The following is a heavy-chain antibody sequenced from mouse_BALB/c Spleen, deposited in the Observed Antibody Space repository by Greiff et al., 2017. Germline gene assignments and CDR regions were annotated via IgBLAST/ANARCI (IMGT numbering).Heavy chain of an antibody. CDR1: GFTFSSYG. CDR3: ARETNWRYFDY. J-gene: IGHJ2*01. CDR2: INSNGGST. V-gene: IGHV5-6-3*01. Sequence: EVMLVESGGGLVQPGGSLKLSCAASGFTFSSYGMSWVRQTPDKRLELVATINSNGGSTYYPDSVKGRFTISRDNAKNTLYLQMSSLKSEDTAMYYCARETNWRYFDYWGQGTTLTVSS. D-gene: IGHD4-1*01.